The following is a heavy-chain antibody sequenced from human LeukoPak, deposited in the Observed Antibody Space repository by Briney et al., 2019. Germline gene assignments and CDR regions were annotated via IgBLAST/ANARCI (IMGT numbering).Heavy chain of an antibody. J-gene: IGHJ4*02. Sequence: PSETLSLTCTVSGGSLSSYYWSWIRQPPGKGLEWIGYIYYSGSTNYNPSLKSRVTISVDTSKNQFSLKLSSVTAADTAVYYCAREGTDFGQDYWGQGTLVTVSS. CDR3: AREGTDFGQDY. V-gene: IGHV4-59*12. CDR1: GGSLSSYY. D-gene: IGHD3-10*01. CDR2: IYYSGST.